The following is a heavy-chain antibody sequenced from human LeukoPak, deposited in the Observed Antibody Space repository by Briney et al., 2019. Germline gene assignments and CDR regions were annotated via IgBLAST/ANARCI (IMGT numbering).Heavy chain of an antibody. V-gene: IGHV3-21*01. CDR3: ARGFLGIAARKSWFDP. CDR2: ISTSSSYI. D-gene: IGHD6-6*01. Sequence: GGSLRLSCAASGVTFSSYSMNWVRQAPGKGLEWVSSISTSSSYIYYADSLKGRFTISRDNARNSVYLQMNSLRAEDTAVYYCARGFLGIAARKSWFDPWGQGTLVTVSS. CDR1: GVTFSSYS. J-gene: IGHJ5*02.